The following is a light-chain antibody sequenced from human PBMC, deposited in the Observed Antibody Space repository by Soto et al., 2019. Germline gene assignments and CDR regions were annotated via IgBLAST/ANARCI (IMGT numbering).Light chain of an antibody. V-gene: IGLV1-44*01. J-gene: IGLJ1*01. CDR3: AAWDDSLSGYV. CDR2: SND. CDR1: SSNIGGNA. Sequence: VLTQPPSASGTPGQRVTISCSGSSSNIGGNAVNWYQQLPGTTPKLLIYSNDQRPSGVPDRFSGSKSGTSASLAISGLQSEDEADYYCAAWDDSLSGYVFGTGTKVTVL.